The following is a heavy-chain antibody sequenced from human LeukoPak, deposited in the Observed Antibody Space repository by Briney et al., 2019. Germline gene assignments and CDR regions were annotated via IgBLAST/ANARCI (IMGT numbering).Heavy chain of an antibody. CDR3: ARVKGILYYDILTGYSALNWFDP. D-gene: IGHD3-9*01. V-gene: IGHV1-18*01. CDR1: GYTFTNYG. J-gene: IGHJ5*02. CDR2: ISAYNGNT. Sequence: ASVKVSCKASGYTFTNYGISWVRQAPGQGLEWMGWISAYNGNTNYAQKLQGRVTMTTDTSTSTAYMELRSLRSDDTAVYYCARVKGILYYDILTGYSALNWFDPWGQGTLVTVSS.